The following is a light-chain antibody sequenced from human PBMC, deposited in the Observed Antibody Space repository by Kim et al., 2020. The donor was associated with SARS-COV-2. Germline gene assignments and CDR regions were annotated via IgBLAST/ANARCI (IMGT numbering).Light chain of an antibody. CDR1: SSNIGSNY. V-gene: IGLV1-47*01. Sequence: QSVLTQPPSASGTPGQRVTISCSGSSSNIGSNYVYWYQQLPGTAPKLLIYRNNQRPSGVPDRFSGSKSGTSASLAISGLRSEDEADYYCAAWDDILRGVFGTGTKVTVL. J-gene: IGLJ1*01. CDR2: RNN. CDR3: AAWDDILRGV.